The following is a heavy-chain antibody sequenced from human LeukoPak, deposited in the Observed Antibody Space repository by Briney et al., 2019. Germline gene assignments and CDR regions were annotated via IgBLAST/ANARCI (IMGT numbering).Heavy chain of an antibody. CDR2: ISDSGGST. CDR1: GFTFSSFA. D-gene: IGHD3-22*01. J-gene: IGHJ4*02. V-gene: IGHV3-23*01. Sequence: GGSLRLSCAASGFTFSSFAMSWVRQAPGKGLEWVSAISDSGGSTYYADSVKDRFTNSKDNSKNTLYVQMNSLRAEDTAVYYCAKPVTYYYDSSGYYYDYWGQGTLVTVSS. CDR3: AKPVTYYYDSSGYYYDY.